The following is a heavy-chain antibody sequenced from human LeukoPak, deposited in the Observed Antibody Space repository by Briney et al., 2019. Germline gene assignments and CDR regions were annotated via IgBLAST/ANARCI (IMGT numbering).Heavy chain of an antibody. D-gene: IGHD1-7*01. J-gene: IGHJ6*03. V-gene: IGHV4-34*01. CDR3: ARGVRGSTSWNSYYKYFYLDV. CDR2: INYSGRT. Sequence: SETLSLTCAVFDGSFSDYYWSWVRQPPGKGLEWIGEINYSGRTNYYPSLTSRATLSIETSKNQFSLKLSSVTVADTAVYYCARGVRGSTSWNSYYKYFYLDVWGKGTTVTVSS. CDR1: DGSFSDYY.